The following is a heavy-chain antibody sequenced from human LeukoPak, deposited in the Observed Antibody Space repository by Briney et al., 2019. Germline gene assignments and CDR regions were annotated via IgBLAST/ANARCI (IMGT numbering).Heavy chain of an antibody. J-gene: IGHJ4*02. D-gene: IGHD6-13*01. V-gene: IGHV3-23*01. CDR1: GFIFSTYA. CDR3: ARVIRAAPGKGYFDY. CDR2: ISGSGGST. Sequence: GGSLRLSCATSGFIFSTYALSWARQAPGKGLEWASSISGSGGSTYHADSVKGRFTISRDSSKNTLYLQMNSLRAEDTAIYYCARVIRAAPGKGYFDYWGQGTLVTVSS.